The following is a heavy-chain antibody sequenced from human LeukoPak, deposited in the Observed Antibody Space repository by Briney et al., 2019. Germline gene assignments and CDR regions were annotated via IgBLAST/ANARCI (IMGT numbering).Heavy chain of an antibody. J-gene: IGHJ4*02. CDR2: IFYTGST. V-gene: IGHV4-39*07. CDR3: AVLRAGN. Sequence: SETLSLTCTVSGGSISSSDYYWAWIRQPPGKGLEWIANIFYTGSTNYNPSLKSRVTISVDTSKNQFSLKLSSVTAAGTAVYYCAVLRAGNWGQGTLVTVSS. CDR1: GGSISSSDYY. D-gene: IGHD3-3*01.